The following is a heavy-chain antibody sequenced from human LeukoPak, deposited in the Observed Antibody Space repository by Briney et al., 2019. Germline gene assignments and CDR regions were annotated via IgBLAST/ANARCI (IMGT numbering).Heavy chain of an antibody. Sequence: GASVKVSCKASGYTFTSYVISWVRQAPGQGLEWMGWISAYNGNTNYAQKLQGRVTMTTDTSTSTAYMELRSLRSDDTAVYYCARTHAYDILTGYYNRYFDYWGQGTLVTVSS. J-gene: IGHJ4*02. CDR1: GYTFTSYV. CDR2: ISAYNGNT. D-gene: IGHD3-9*01. V-gene: IGHV1-18*04. CDR3: ARTHAYDILTGYYNRYFDY.